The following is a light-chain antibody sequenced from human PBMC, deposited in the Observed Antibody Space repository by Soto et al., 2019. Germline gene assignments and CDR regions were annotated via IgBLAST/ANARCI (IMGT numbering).Light chain of an antibody. Sequence: DIVMTQSPDSLAVSLGERATINCKSSQSVLYSSNNKNYLDWYQQKPGQPPKLLIYWASTRESGVPDRFSASGSGTDFTLTISSLQAEDVAVYYCQQYYSAPPTFGQGTKVEIK. CDR2: WAS. V-gene: IGKV4-1*01. CDR3: QQYYSAPPT. J-gene: IGKJ1*01. CDR1: QSVLYSSNNKNY.